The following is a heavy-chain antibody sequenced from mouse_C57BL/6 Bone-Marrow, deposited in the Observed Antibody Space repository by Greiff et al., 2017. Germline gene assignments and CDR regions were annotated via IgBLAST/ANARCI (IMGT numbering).Heavy chain of an antibody. D-gene: IGHD2-5*01. CDR2: IYPSDSEP. V-gene: IGHV1-61*01. CDR1: GYTFTSYC. CDR3: ARSHAYYSNYPFFYYARDY. Sequence: QVQLLQPGAELVRPGSSVKLSCTASGYTFTSYCMAWVRQSPGQGLEWIGNIYPSDSEPPYIQSFKDKATLTIDKSTRTPYLQLSSLTSEDSAVYYWARSHAYYSNYPFFYYARDYWGQGTSVTVSS. J-gene: IGHJ4*01.